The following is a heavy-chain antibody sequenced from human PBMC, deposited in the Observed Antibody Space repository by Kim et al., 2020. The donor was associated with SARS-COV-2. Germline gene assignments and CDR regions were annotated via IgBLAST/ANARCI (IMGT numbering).Heavy chain of an antibody. CDR1: GGSISSSSYY. J-gene: IGHJ3*02. Sequence: SETLSLTCTVSGGSISSSSYYWGWIRQPPGKGLEWIGSIYYSGSTYYNPSLKSRVTISVDTSKNQFSLKLSSVTAADTAVYYCARHQLHYYDSSGPYAFDIWGQGTMVTVSS. V-gene: IGHV4-39*01. D-gene: IGHD3-22*01. CDR3: ARHQLHYYDSSGPYAFDI. CDR2: IYYSGST.